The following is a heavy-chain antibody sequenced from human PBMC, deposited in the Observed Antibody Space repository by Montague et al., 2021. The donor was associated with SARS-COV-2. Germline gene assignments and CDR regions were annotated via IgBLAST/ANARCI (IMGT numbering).Heavy chain of an antibody. D-gene: IGHD2-15*01. CDR1: GGSISTYY. V-gene: IGHV4-59*01. J-gene: IGHJ3*02. Sequence: SETLSLTSTLSGGSISTYYWSWIRQSPGKGLEWIGYIYYSGNPNYNPSLTSRLSTSVDTSKNQFSLELSSVTAADTAVFFCARGKGRSPDAFDIWGQGITVTVSS. CDR2: IYYSGNP. CDR3: ARGKGRSPDAFDI.